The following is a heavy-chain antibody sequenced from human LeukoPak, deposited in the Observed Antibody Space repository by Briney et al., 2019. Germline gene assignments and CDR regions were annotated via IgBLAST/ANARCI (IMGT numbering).Heavy chain of an antibody. J-gene: IGHJ4*02. V-gene: IGHV3-33*06. CDR3: AKDQKGARGYYEVDY. CDR1: GFTLSSYG. Sequence: PGRSLRLSCAASGFTLSSYGMHWVRQAPGKGLEWVAVIWYDGSNKYYADSVKGRFTISRDNSKNTLYLQMNSLRAEDTAVYYCAKDQKGARGYYEVDYWGQGTLVTVSS. D-gene: IGHD1-26*01. CDR2: IWYDGSNK.